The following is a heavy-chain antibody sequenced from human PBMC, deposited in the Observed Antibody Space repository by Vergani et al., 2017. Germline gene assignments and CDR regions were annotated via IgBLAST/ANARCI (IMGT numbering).Heavy chain of an antibody. D-gene: IGHD4-23*01. CDR2: NYYSGGT. CDR3: ARADYGGNRYWYFDL. V-gene: IGHV4-30-4*01. CDR1: GGSISSGDYY. J-gene: IGHJ2*01. Sequence: QVQLQESGPGLVKPSQTLSLTCTVSGGSISSGDYYWSRIRQPPGKGLEWIGYNYYSGGTYYNPSLKSRVTISVDTSKNPFSLKLSSVTAADTAVYYCARADYGGNRYWYFDLWGRGTLVTVSS.